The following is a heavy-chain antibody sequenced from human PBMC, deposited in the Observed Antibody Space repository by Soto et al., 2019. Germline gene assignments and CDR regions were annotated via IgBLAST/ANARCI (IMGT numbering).Heavy chain of an antibody. CDR1: GYSFTSYW. V-gene: IGHV5-51*01. CDR3: ARGSKRHYYYYGMDV. J-gene: IGHJ6*02. Sequence: GESLKISCKGSGYSFTSYWIGWVRQMPGKGLEWMGIIYPGDSDTRYSPSFQGQVTISADKSISTAYLQWSSLKASDTAMYYCARGSKRHYYYYGMDVWGQGTTLTVSS. D-gene: IGHD6-25*01. CDR2: IYPGDSDT.